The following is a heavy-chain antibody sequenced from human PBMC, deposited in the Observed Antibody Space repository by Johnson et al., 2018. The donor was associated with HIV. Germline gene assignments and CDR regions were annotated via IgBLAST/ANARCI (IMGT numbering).Heavy chain of an antibody. CDR1: GFTFASSA. CDR2: ISDSGST. CDR3: ARGDDSSAWGAFDI. J-gene: IGHJ3*02. V-gene: IGHV3-23*04. D-gene: IGHD3-22*01. Sequence: VQLVASGGGVVQPGRSLRLSCAASGFTFASSAMSWVRQAPGKGLEWVSAISDSGSTYYADSVKGRFTISRDNSKNTLYLQMNSLRAEDTAVYYCARGDDSSAWGAFDIWGQGTMVTVSS.